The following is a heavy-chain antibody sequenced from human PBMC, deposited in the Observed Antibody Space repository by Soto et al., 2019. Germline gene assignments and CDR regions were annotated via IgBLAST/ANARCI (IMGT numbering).Heavy chain of an antibody. CDR1: SGSFSGHY. CDR3: ARHGGYFFDY. D-gene: IGHD3-16*01. J-gene: IGHJ4*02. Sequence: QVQLQQWGAGLLKPSETLSLTCAVYSGSFSGHYWSWIRQPPGKDLEWIGEIYHGLSIVYNPSLKSRFTISGDSSKNQFSLKLSSVTAAVTAVYYCARHGGYFFDYWGQGTLVTVSS. CDR2: IYHGLSI. V-gene: IGHV4-34*01.